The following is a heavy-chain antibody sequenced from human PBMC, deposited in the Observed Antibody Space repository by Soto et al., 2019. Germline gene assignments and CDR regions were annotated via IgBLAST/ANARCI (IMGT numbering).Heavy chain of an antibody. V-gene: IGHV3-30*18. CDR1: GFTFSSYG. J-gene: IGHJ5*02. CDR2: ISYDGSNK. Sequence: QVQLVESGGGVVQPGRSLRLSCAASGFTFSSYGMHWVRQAPGKGLEWVAVISYDGSNKYYADSVKGRFTISRDNSKNTLYLHMNSLRAEDTAVYYWAKGLQASPWGQGTLVTVSS. CDR3: AKGLQASP.